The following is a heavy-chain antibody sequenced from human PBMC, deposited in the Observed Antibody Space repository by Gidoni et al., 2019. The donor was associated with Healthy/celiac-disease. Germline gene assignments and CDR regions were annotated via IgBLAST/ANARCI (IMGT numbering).Heavy chain of an antibody. CDR3: ARWDDYVWGSYID. V-gene: IGHV1-2*02. D-gene: IGHD3-16*01. CDR1: GYTFTGYY. CDR2: INPNSGGT. Sequence: QVQLVQSGAEVKKPGASVTVSCKASGYTFTGYYMHWVRQAPGQGLEWMGWINPNSGGTNYAQKLQGRVTMTRDTSISTAYMELSRLRSDDTAVYYCARWDDYVWGSYIDWGQGTLVTVSS. J-gene: IGHJ4*02.